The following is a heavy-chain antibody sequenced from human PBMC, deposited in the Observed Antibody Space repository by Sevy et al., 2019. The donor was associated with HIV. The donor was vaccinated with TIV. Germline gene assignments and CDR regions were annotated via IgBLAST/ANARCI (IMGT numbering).Heavy chain of an antibody. CDR3: ARGWGDLGFNY. CDR2: IYPGDSDT. D-gene: IGHD3-16*01. J-gene: IGHJ4*02. CDR1: GYIFPTYW. V-gene: IGHV5-51*01. Sequence: GESLKISCKGSGYIFPTYWIGWVRQMPGKGLEWMGIIYPGDSDTRYSRSFQGQVTISAEKSITTAYLQWTSLKASDTAMYYCARGWGDLGFNYWGQGTLVTVSS.